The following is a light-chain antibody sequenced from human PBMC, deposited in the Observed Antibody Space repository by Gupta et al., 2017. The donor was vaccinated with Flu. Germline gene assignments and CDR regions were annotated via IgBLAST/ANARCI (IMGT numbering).Light chain of an antibody. Sequence: ALPQPSRASGSPGQSITISCTGTTNDVGRYNYVSWYQQNPGKAPKLIIYEVTNRPSGVSYRFSASKSGNTASLTISGLQGEDEADYYCSSYAGTYTPVVFGGGTKLTVL. J-gene: IGLJ2*01. CDR2: EVT. CDR3: SSYAGTYTPVV. V-gene: IGLV2-14*01. CDR1: TNDVGRYNY.